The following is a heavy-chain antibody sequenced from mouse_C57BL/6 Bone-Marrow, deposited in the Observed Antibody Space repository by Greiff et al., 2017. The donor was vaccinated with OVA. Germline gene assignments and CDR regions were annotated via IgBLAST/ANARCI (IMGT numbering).Heavy chain of an antibody. J-gene: IGHJ2*01. CDR2: ISDGGSYT. CDR1: GFTFSSYA. V-gene: IGHV5-4*01. D-gene: IGHD3-1*01. CDR3: ARGGGYPYFGY. Sequence: EVQRVESGGGLVKPGGSLKLSCAASGFTFSSYAMSWVRQTPEKRLEWVATISDGGSYTYYTDNVKGRFTIYRDNAKNNLYLQRSHLKSEDTAMYYCARGGGYPYFGYWGQGTTLTVSS.